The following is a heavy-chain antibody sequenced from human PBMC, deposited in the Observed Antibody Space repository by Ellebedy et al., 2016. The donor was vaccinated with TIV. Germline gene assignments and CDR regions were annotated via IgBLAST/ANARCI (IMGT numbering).Heavy chain of an antibody. D-gene: IGHD3-9*01. J-gene: IGHJ4*02. CDR2: FGVSGDTT. CDR3: AKGRNGTDIHHAFDY. Sequence: GESLKISCAASGFTFSSSAMSWVRQAPGKGLELVSGFGVSGDTTYYTDSVKDRFTVSRDNSRNTLYLQINSLRAEATAIYYCAKGRNGTDIHHAFDYWGQGTLVTVSS. V-gene: IGHV3-23*01. CDR1: GFTFSSSA.